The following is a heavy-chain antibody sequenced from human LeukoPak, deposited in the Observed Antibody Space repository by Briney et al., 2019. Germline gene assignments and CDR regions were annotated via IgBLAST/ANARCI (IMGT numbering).Heavy chain of an antibody. J-gene: IGHJ6*02. V-gene: IGHV4-59*08. CDR2: IYYSGST. CDR1: GGSISRYY. Sequence: SETLSLTCTVSGGSISRYYWSWIRQPPGKGLEWIGYIYYSGSTNYNPSLKSRVTISVDTSKNQFSLKLSSVTAADTAVYYCARRHYGMDVWGQGTTVTVSS. CDR3: ARRHYGMDV.